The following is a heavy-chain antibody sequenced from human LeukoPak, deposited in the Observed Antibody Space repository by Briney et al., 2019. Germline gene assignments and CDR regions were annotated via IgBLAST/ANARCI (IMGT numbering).Heavy chain of an antibody. V-gene: IGHV3-9*01. Sequence: GGSLRLSCAASGFTFDDYAMHWVRQAPGKGLEWVSGISWNSGSIGYADSVKGRFTISRDNAKNSLYLQMNSLRAEDTAVYYCAREQTTVTPGVDYWGQGTLVTVSS. D-gene: IGHD4-17*01. CDR2: ISWNSGSI. CDR1: GFTFDDYA. J-gene: IGHJ4*02. CDR3: AREQTTVTPGVDY.